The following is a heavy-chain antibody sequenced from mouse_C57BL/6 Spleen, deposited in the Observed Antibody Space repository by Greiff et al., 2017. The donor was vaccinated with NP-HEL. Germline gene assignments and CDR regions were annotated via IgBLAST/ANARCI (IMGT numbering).Heavy chain of an antibody. CDR3: ARPTARYFDV. CDR1: GYTFTDYY. Sequence: VQLQQSGPVLVKPGASVKMSCKASGYTFTDYYMNWVKQSPGKSLEWIGVINPYNGGTSYNQKFKGKATLTVDKSSSTAYMELNSLTSEDSAVYYCARPTARYFDVWGTGTTVTVSS. V-gene: IGHV1-19*01. J-gene: IGHJ1*03. D-gene: IGHD1-2*01. CDR2: INPYNGGT.